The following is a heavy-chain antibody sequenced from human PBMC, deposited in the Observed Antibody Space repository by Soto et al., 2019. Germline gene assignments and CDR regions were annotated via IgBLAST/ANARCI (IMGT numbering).Heavy chain of an antibody. V-gene: IGHV4-59*13. D-gene: IGHD3-16*01. Sequence: SETLSLTCTVSGGSMSDFYGSWVRQPPGKGLEWIGYMFYSGNSNYNASLKSRVTISMDTSKSQFSLNLRSVTAADTAVYYCVRSGHSFGGVVWGQGTQVTVSS. CDR1: GGSMSDFY. CDR2: MFYSGNS. J-gene: IGHJ4*02. CDR3: VRSGHSFGGVV.